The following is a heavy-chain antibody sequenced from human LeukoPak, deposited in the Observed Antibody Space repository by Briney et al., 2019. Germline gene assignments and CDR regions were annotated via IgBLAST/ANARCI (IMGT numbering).Heavy chain of an antibody. CDR2: INTGNGNT. D-gene: IGHD1-26*01. CDR1: GYTFTNYA. Sequence: ASVKVSCKASGYTFTNYALHWVRQAPGQRLEWMGWINTGNGNTKYSQKLQGRVTMTTDTSTSTAYMELRSLRSDDTAVYYCARDLDQYSGRYGGFGHDFWGQGTLVTVSS. V-gene: IGHV1-3*04. J-gene: IGHJ4*02. CDR3: ARDLDQYSGRYGGFGHDF.